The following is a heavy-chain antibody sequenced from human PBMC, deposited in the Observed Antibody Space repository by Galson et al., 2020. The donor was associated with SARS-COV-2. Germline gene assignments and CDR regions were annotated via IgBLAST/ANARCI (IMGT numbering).Heavy chain of an antibody. CDR3: ARGEFLECCYDGMDG. Sequence: SETLSLTCTVSGASIRSGRYHWSWLRQPAGKGLESIGRIYTSGNTNYNPSLKSRVSISLDTSKNQFSLRLRAVTAADTAVYYCARGEFLECCYDGMDGWGQGTTVTVS. D-gene: IGHD3-3*01. CDR2: IYTSGNT. V-gene: IGHV4-61*02. J-gene: IGHJ6*02. CDR1: GASIRSGRYH.